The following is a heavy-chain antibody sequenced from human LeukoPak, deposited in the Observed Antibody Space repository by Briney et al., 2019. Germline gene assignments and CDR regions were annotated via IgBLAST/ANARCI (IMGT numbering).Heavy chain of an antibody. CDR3: ARDSVSYYDGGLDY. V-gene: IGHV3-21*01. CDR2: ISSSSSYT. CDR1: GFTFSSYS. Sequence: PGGSLRLSCAASGFTFSSYSMNWVRQAPGKGLEWVSSISSSSSYTYYADSVKGRFTISRDNAKNSLYLQMNSLRAEDTAVYYCARDSVSYYDGGLDYWGQGTLVTVSS. D-gene: IGHD3-22*01. J-gene: IGHJ4*02.